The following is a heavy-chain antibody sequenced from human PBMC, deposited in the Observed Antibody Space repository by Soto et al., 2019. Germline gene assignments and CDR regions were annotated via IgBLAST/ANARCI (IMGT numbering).Heavy chain of an antibody. D-gene: IGHD3-10*01. CDR1: GGSISSGW. CDR3: SGRVTDAPT. CDR2: ILYSGRT. V-gene: IGHV4-4*02. Sequence: SETLSLTCAVSGGSISSGWWTWVRQPPGKGLEWIGEILYSGRTNYNSSLNSRVTISIDKSKKQFSLNLSSVTAADTAVYYCSGRVTDAPTWGQGALVTVSS. J-gene: IGHJ5*02.